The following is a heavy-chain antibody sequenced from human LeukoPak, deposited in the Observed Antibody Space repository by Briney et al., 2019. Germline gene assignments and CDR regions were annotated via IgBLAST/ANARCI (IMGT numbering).Heavy chain of an antibody. J-gene: IGHJ4*02. V-gene: IGHV1-69*05. D-gene: IGHD2-2*01. CDR2: IIPIFGTA. Sequence: ASVKVSCKASGGTFISYAISWVRQAPGQGLEWMGGIIPIFGTANYAQKLQGRVTMTTDTSTSTAYMELRSLRSDDTAVYYCARAWRYCSSTSCWYPYYFDYWGQGTLVTVSS. CDR3: ARAWRYCSSTSCWYPYYFDY. CDR1: GGTFISYA.